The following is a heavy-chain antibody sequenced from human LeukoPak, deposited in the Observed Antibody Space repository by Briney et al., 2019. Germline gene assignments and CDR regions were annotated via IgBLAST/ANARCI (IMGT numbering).Heavy chain of an antibody. CDR2: ISGSGGST. CDR1: GFTFSSYA. V-gene: IGHV3-23*01. CDR3: ANSIAVAGTPADYYYYYGMDV. D-gene: IGHD6-19*01. J-gene: IGHJ6*02. Sequence: GGSLRLSCAASGFTFSSYAMSWVRQAPGKGLEWVSAISGSGGSTYYADSVKGRFTISRDNSKNTLYLQMNSLRAEDTAVYYCANSIAVAGTPADYYYYYGMDVWGQGTTVTVSS.